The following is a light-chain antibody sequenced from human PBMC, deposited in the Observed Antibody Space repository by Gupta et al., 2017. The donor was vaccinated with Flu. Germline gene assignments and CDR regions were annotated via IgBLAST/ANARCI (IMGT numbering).Light chain of an antibody. V-gene: IGKV3-15*01. CDR1: RIIYYN. CDR3: QQYHRWPYS. Sequence: GERVTLSSRTRRIIYYNLAWYQQKPGQAPMLLMSGASTRTSDIPTRFSGSGSRTEFTLTITSLQSEDFAFYCYQQYHRWPYSFGQGTKVEIK. CDR2: GAS. J-gene: IGKJ2*03.